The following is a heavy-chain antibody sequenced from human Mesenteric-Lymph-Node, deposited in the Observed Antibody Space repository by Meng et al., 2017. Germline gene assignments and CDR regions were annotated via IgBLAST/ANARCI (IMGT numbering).Heavy chain of an antibody. J-gene: IGHJ4*02. CDR3: ARGRSGSYDSSGYYY. CDR2: ISSSGSTI. Sequence: GESLKISCAASGFTFSDYTMSWIRQAPGKGLEWVSYISSSGSTIYYADSVKGRFTISRDNAKNSLYLQMNSLRAEDTAVYYCARGRSGSYDSSGYYYWGQGTLVTVSS. V-gene: IGHV3-11*04. D-gene: IGHD3-22*01. CDR1: GFTFSDYT.